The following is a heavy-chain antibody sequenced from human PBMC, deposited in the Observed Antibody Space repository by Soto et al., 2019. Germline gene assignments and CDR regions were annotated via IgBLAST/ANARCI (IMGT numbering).Heavy chain of an antibody. CDR3: ARDTDSSSWYGNYYYGMDV. CDR1: GGSVSSGSYY. D-gene: IGHD6-13*01. V-gene: IGHV4-61*01. Sequence: SETLSLTCTVSGGSVSSGSYYWSWIRQPPGKGLEWIGYIYYSGSTNYNPSLKSRVTISVDTSKNQFSLKLSSVTAADTAVYYCARDTDSSSWYGNYYYGMDVWGQGTTVTVS. J-gene: IGHJ6*02. CDR2: IYYSGST.